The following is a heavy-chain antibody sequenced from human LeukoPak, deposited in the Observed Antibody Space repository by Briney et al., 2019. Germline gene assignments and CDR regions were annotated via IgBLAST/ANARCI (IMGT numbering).Heavy chain of an antibody. J-gene: IGHJ4*02. Sequence: GGSLRLSCAASGFTVSSNYMNWVRQAPGKGLEWVSVIYSGGYTYYADSVKDRFTMSRDNSKNMVYLQMNSLRAEDTAVYYCARDFYTSVWSTDWGQGTLVTVSS. CDR3: ARDFYTSVWSTD. CDR2: IYSGGYT. D-gene: IGHD6-19*01. V-gene: IGHV3-66*01. CDR1: GFTVSSNY.